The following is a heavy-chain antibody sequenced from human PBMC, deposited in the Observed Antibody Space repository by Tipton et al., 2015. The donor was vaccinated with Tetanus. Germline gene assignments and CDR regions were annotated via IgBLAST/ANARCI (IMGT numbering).Heavy chain of an antibody. J-gene: IGHJ5*02. V-gene: IGHV1-2*02. D-gene: IGHD3-16*01. CDR2: INPNSGVT. CDR1: GYSFTGYY. CDR3: ARDMRSNWFDP. Sequence: QVQLVQSGAEVKKPGESLKVSCKASGYSFTGYYMHWLRQAPGQGLEWMGWINPNSGVTDCARKFQGRVTMTSDTSIGTAYMELSSLRSDDTAIYYCARDMRSNWFDPWGQGTLVTVSS.